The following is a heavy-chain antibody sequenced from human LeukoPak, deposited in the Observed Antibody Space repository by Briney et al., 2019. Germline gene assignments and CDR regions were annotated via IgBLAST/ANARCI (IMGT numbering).Heavy chain of an antibody. J-gene: IGHJ4*02. CDR2: IWSDGSNK. CDR3: ARGEVAGRSMDYFDY. D-gene: IGHD6-19*01. Sequence: SLRLSCSASGFTLSNYGMNWVRQTPTKGLEWVAHIWSDGSNKYYADSVEGRFTISRDNSKNTVYLEMNSVRAEDMAVYYCARGEVAGRSMDYFDYWGQGTLATVSS. V-gene: IGHV3-33*01. CDR1: GFTLSNYG.